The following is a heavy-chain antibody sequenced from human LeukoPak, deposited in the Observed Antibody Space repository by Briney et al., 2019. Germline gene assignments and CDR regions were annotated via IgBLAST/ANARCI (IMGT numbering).Heavy chain of an antibody. J-gene: IGHJ6*03. CDR1: GGSFSGYY. CDR3: ARVGVVPAATGYYYYMDV. V-gene: IGHV4-34*01. Sequence: SETLSLTCAVYGGSFSGYYWSWIRQPPGKGLEWIGTFSYSGSTYYNPSLKSRVTMSVDTSKNQFSLKLSSVTAADTAVYYCARVGVVPAATGYYYYMDVWGKGTTVTISS. CDR2: FSYSGST. D-gene: IGHD2-2*01.